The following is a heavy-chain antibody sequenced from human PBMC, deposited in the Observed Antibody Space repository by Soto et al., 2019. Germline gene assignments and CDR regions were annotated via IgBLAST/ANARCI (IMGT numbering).Heavy chain of an antibody. Sequence: SVKVSCKASGGTFSSYAISWVRQAPGQGLEWMGGIIPIFGTAKYAQKFQGRVTITADKSTSTAYMELSSLRSEDTAVYYCARASYSSSWQNYYYGMDVWGQGTTVTVSS. CDR1: GGTFSSYA. D-gene: IGHD6-13*01. J-gene: IGHJ6*02. CDR2: IIPIFGTA. CDR3: ARASYSSSWQNYYYGMDV. V-gene: IGHV1-69*06.